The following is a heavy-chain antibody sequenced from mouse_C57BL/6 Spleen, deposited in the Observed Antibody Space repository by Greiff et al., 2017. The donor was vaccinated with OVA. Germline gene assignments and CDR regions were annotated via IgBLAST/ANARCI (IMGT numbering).Heavy chain of an antibody. CDR3: AKRNYGKGGHYYAMDY. CDR1: GFSLTSYG. V-gene: IGHV2-9*01. CDR2: IWGGGST. J-gene: IGHJ4*01. D-gene: IGHD1-1*01. Sequence: VMLVESGPGLVAPSQSLSITCTVSGFSLTSYGVDWVRQPPGKGLEWLGVIWGGGSTNYNSALMSRLSISKDNSKSQVFLKMNSLQTDDTAMYYCAKRNYGKGGHYYAMDYWGQGTSVTVSS.